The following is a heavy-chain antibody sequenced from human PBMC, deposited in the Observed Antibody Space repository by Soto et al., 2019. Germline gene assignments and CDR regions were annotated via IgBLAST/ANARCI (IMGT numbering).Heavy chain of an antibody. D-gene: IGHD3-10*01. CDR3: ARRHGLDIDAYY. CDR1: GGSITGGSISSTTYY. Sequence: SETLSLTCTVSGGSITGGSISSTTYYWGWMRQPPGKGLEWIASFFIGGNTYYNPSLKSRVTTSVDTSKNQFSLKLSSVTAADTAVYVCARRHGLDIDAYYWGKGILVTVAS. V-gene: IGHV4-39*01. CDR2: FFIGGNT. J-gene: IGHJ4*02.